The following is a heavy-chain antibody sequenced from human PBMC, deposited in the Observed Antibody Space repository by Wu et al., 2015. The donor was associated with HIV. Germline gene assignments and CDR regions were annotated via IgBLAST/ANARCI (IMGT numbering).Heavy chain of an antibody. CDR3: APHPAGKYAFDL. V-gene: IGHV1-69*13. Sequence: QVQLVQSGAEVKKPGSSVKVSCKASGGTFSSYAISWVRQAPGQGPEWMGRIIPIFGIPNYAKKFQGRVTITADESTSTAYMELSSLRSEDTAVYYCAPHPAGKYAFDLWGQGTMVTVSS. J-gene: IGHJ3*01. CDR2: IIPIFGIP. CDR1: GGTFSSYA.